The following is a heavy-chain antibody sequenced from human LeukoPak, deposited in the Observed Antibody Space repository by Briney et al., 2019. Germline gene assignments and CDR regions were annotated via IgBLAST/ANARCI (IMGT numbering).Heavy chain of an antibody. J-gene: IGHJ5*02. CDR1: GFTFSSYW. CDR3: ARLNYDFWSGPTWFDP. V-gene: IGHV3-7*01. D-gene: IGHD3-3*01. CDR2: IKQDGSEK. Sequence: GGSPRLSCAASGFTFSSYWMSWVRQAPGKGLEWVANIKQDGSEKYYVDSVKGRFTISRDNAKNSLYLQMNSLRAEDTGVYYCARLNYDFWSGPTWFDPWGQGTLVTVSS.